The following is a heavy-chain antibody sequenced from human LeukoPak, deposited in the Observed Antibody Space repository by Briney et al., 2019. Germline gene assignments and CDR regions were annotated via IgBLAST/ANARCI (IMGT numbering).Heavy chain of an antibody. CDR3: VRGGYCSTTICYWYNAFDM. Sequence: GGSLRLSCADSGFTFSSYEMSWVRQAPGKGLEWVSYIATSGSAIYYADSVKGRFTISRDDAKNSLYLQMNSPRAEDMAVYYCVRGGYCSTTICYWYNAFDMWGQGTMVTVSS. D-gene: IGHD2-2*01. J-gene: IGHJ3*02. CDR1: GFTFSSYE. CDR2: IATSGSAI. V-gene: IGHV3-48*03.